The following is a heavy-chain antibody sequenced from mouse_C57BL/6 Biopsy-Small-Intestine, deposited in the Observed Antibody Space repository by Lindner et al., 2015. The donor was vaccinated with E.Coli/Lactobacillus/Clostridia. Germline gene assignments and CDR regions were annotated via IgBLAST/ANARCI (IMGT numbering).Heavy chain of an antibody. CDR1: GYAFSSSW. CDR3: ARGVYGIYFDY. J-gene: IGHJ2*01. D-gene: IGHD2-1*01. Sequence: VXLQESGPELVKPGASVKISCKASGYAFSSSWMNWVKQRPGKGLEWIGRIYPGDGDTNYNGKFKGKATLTADKSSSTAYMQLSSLTSEDSAVYFCARGVYGIYFDYWGQGTTLTVSS. V-gene: IGHV1-82*01. CDR2: IYPGDGDT.